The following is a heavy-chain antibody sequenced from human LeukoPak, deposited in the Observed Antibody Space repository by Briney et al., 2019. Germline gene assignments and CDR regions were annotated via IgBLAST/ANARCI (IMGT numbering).Heavy chain of an antibody. CDR2: IYYSRST. CDR3: ARHVASTASRYYFDY. V-gene: IGHV4-39*01. Sequence: SETLSLTCTVSGGSISSRCYYWGWIRPPPGKIPEWIGSIYYSRSTYYNPSLKSRITISVDTSKNQFSLKLSSVTAADTAVYYCARHVASTASRYYFDYWGQGTLVTVSS. CDR1: GGSISSRCYY. D-gene: IGHD5-18*01. J-gene: IGHJ4*02.